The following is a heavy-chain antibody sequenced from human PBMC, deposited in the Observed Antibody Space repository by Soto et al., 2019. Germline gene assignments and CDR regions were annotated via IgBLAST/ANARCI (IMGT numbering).Heavy chain of an antibody. J-gene: IGHJ6*02. Sequence: GGSLRLSCAASGFTFSSYAMHWVRQAPGKGLEWVAVISYDGSNKYYADSVKGRFTISRDNSKNTLYLQMNSLRAEDTAVYYCARDRGSSSWYNVIYYYYGMDVWGQGTTVTVSS. CDR3: ARDRGSSSWYNVIYYYYGMDV. CDR1: GFTFSSYA. V-gene: IGHV3-30-3*01. CDR2: ISYDGSNK. D-gene: IGHD6-13*01.